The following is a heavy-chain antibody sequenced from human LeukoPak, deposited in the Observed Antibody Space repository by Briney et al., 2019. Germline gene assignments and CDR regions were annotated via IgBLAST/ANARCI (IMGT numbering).Heavy chain of an antibody. Sequence: GGSLRLSCAASGFTFSSYWMSWGRQAPGKGLEWVANIKEDGSEKYYVDSVKGRFTISRDNAKNSLSLQMNSLRAEDTALYYCVGGNSFDYWGQGTLVAVSS. D-gene: IGHD3-16*01. CDR3: VGGNSFDY. CDR2: IKEDGSEK. V-gene: IGHV3-7*01. J-gene: IGHJ4*02. CDR1: GFTFSSYW.